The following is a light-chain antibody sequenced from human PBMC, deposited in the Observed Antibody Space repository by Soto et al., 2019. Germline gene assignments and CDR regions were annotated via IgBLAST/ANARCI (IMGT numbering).Light chain of an antibody. CDR2: EVS. J-gene: IGLJ2*01. Sequence: QSVLTQPPSASGSPGQSVTISCTGTGSDVGGYNYVSWYQHHPGKAPKLMLYEVSTRPSGVPDRFSGSKSGNTASLTVSGLQAEDESDYYCSSYASSHIYVVFGVGTKLTVL. CDR3: SSYASSHIYVV. V-gene: IGLV2-8*01. CDR1: GSDVGGYNY.